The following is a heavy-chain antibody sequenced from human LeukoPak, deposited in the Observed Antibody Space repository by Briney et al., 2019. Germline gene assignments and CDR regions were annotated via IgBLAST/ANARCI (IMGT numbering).Heavy chain of an antibody. CDR3: ARGPTYYYDSGGYYYPRRPDY. V-gene: IGHV4-34*01. D-gene: IGHD3-22*01. CDR2: INHSGST. J-gene: IGHJ4*02. Sequence: SETLSLTCAVYGGSFSGYYWSWIRQPPGKGLEWIGEINHSGSTNYNPSLKSRVTISVDTPKNQFSLKLSSVTAADTAVYYCARGPTYYYDSGGYYYPRRPDYWGQGTLVTVSS. CDR1: GGSFSGYY.